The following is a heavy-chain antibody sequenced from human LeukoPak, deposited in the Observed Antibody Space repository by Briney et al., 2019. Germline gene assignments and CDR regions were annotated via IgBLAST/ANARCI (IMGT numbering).Heavy chain of an antibody. CDR2: ISAYNGNT. CDR3: ARDSRYSSSWPEPSYYYYGMDV. V-gene: IGHV1-18*01. CDR1: GYTFTSYG. Sequence: ASVKVSCKASGYTFTSYGISWVRQAPGQGLEWMGWISAYNGNTNYAQKLQGRVTMTTDTSTSTAYMELRSPRSDDTAVYYCARDSRYSSSWPEPSYYYYGMDVWGQGTTVTVSS. D-gene: IGHD6-13*01. J-gene: IGHJ6*02.